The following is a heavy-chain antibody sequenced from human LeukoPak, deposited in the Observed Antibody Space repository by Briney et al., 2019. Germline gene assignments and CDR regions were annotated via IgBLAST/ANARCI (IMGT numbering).Heavy chain of an antibody. CDR3: VKGSSSDSYGLDV. CDR1: GYTFTSYG. CDR2: VSAYNGNT. J-gene: IGHJ6*02. V-gene: IGHV1-18*01. Sequence: GASVKVSCKASGYTFTSYGLTWVRQAPGQGLEWMGWVSAYNGNTNYAQKFRDRITMTTDTSTSTAYMELRSLRSEDTAVYYCVKGSSSDSYGLDVWGQGTTVTVSS. D-gene: IGHD6-6*01.